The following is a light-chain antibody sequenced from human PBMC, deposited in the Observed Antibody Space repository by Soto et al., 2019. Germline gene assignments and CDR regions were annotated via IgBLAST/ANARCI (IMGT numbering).Light chain of an antibody. CDR2: EVS. CDR1: SSDVGAYNF. CDR3: ASYTTGNTLVL. V-gene: IGLV2-14*01. Sequence: QSVLTQPASLSGSPGQSITISCTGTSSDVGAYNFVSWYQQHSGKAPKLMIYEVSNRPSGVANRFSGSKSGNTASLTISGLQAEDEADYYCASYTTGNTLVLFGGGTKLTVL. J-gene: IGLJ3*02.